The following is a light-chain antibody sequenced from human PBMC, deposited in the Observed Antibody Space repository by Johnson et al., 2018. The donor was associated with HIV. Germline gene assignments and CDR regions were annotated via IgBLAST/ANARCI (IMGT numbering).Light chain of an antibody. J-gene: IGLJ1*01. CDR3: GTWDSSLSAGV. CDR1: SSNIGTNY. V-gene: IGLV1-51*02. Sequence: VLTQPPSVSAAPGPNVNISCSGGSSNIGTNYVSWYQQLPGTAPKLLIYENNKRPSGIPDRFSGSKSGTSATLGITGLQTGDEADYYCGTWDSSLSAGVFGTGTKVTCL. CDR2: ENN.